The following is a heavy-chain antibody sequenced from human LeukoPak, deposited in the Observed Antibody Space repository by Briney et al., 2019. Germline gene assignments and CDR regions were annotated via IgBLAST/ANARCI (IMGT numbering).Heavy chain of an antibody. Sequence: GGALRLSFAASGFTFTSYATSWVRQAPGKGLEWVSAISGRRGSTYYADSVKGRFTISRDNSKHTLSLQMTSLRVDDTAVYYCASLTLVGERGVDYWGQGTLVSVSS. CDR3: ASLTLVGERGVDY. CDR1: GFTFTSYA. CDR2: ISGRRGST. D-gene: IGHD3-16*01. V-gene: IGHV3-23*01. J-gene: IGHJ4*02.